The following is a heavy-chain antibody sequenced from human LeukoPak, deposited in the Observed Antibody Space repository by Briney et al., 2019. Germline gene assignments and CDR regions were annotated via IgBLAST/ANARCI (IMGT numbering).Heavy chain of an antibody. Sequence: PSETLSLTCTVSGGSISSYYWSWIRQPPGKGLEWIGYIYYSGSTNYNPSLKSRVTISVDTSKNQFSLKLSSATAADTAVYYCARGRDNNFYWGQGTLVTVSS. CDR3: ARGRDNNFY. D-gene: IGHD1-20*01. CDR2: IYYSGST. V-gene: IGHV4-59*01. J-gene: IGHJ4*02. CDR1: GGSISSYY.